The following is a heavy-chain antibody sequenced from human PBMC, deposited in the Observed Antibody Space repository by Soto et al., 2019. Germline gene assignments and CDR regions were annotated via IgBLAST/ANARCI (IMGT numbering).Heavy chain of an antibody. V-gene: IGHV3-30-3*01. CDR3: ARDFATLYYYYYGMDV. CDR2: ISYDGSNK. CDR1: GFTFSSYA. Sequence: PGGSLRLSCAASGFTFSSYAMHWVRQAPGKGLEWVAVISYDGSNKYYADSVKGRFTISRDNSKNTLYLQMNSLRAEDTAVYYCARDFATLYYYYYGMDVWGQGTTVTVS. J-gene: IGHJ6*02. D-gene: IGHD3-16*01.